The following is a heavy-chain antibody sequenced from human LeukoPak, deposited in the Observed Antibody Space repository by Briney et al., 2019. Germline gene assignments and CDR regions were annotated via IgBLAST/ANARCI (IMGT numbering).Heavy chain of an antibody. V-gene: IGHV3-23*01. D-gene: IGHD5-18*01. CDR2: ISGSGGSA. Sequence: PGGSLRLSCAASGFTFSSYAMSWVRQAPGKGLEWVSGISGSGGSAYYADSVKGRFTISRDNSKNTLYLQMNSLRAEDTAVYYCAKGGFGYSYGPVDYWGQGTLVTVSS. J-gene: IGHJ4*02. CDR1: GFTFSSYA. CDR3: AKGGFGYSYGPVDY.